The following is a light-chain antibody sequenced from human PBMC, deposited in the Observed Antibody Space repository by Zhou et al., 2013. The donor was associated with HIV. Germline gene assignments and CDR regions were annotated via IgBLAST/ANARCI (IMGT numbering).Light chain of an antibody. V-gene: IGKV1-5*03. CDR2: KAS. Sequence: DIQMTQSPSTLSASIGDRVTIACRASQSISNWLAWYQQRPGQAPKLLIYKASTLDNAAPLRFSGSRSGTEFTLTISSLQPEDSATYYCQQYNSYPITFGQGTRLEIK. CDR3: QQYNSYPIT. J-gene: IGKJ5*01. CDR1: QSISNW.